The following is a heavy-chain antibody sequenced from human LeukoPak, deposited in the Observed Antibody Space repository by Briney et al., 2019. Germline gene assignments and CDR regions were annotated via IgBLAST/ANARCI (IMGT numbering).Heavy chain of an antibody. D-gene: IGHD4-17*01. Sequence: ASVKVSCEASGGTFSSYAISWVRQAPGQGLEWMGGIIPIFGTANYAQKFRGRVTITTDESTSTAYMELSSLRSEDTAVYYCAREGGYGDYESWGQGTLVTVSS. J-gene: IGHJ5*02. CDR2: IIPIFGTA. V-gene: IGHV1-69*05. CDR1: GGTFSSYA. CDR3: AREGGYGDYES.